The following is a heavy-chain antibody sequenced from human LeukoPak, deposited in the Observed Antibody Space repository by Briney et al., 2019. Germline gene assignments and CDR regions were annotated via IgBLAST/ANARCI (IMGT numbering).Heavy chain of an antibody. V-gene: IGHV3-30-3*01. CDR3: ARGFLYRVDVGYFDS. J-gene: IGHJ4*02. CDR1: DFSFSNYA. CDR2: TSSDEAKI. Sequence: GGSLRLSCAATDFSFSNYAISWVRQAPGKGLEWVAVTSSDEAKIHYADSVKGRFTISKDNSKNTLYLQMNSLTPVDTAIYYCARGFLYRVDVGYFDSWGQGTLVSVS. D-gene: IGHD3-16*02.